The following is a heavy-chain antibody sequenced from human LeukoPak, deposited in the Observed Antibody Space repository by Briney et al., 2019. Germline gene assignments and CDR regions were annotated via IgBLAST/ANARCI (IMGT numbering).Heavy chain of an antibody. CDR3: ARESSSMYSSSWYWGFDYYYYYMDV. J-gene: IGHJ6*03. CDR1: GGSISTYY. V-gene: IGHV4-59*12. D-gene: IGHD6-13*01. CDR2: IYYNAS. Sequence: SETLSLTCTVSGGSISTYYWSWIRQPPGKGLEWIGYIYYNASNYNPSLESRVTISADTSKNQFSLKLSSVTAADTAVYYCARESSSMYSSSWYWGFDYYYYYMDVWGKGTTVTVSS.